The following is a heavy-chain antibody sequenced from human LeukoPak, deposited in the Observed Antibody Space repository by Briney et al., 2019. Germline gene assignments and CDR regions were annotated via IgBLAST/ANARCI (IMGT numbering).Heavy chain of an antibody. CDR3: AREPSVVPAATFDY. V-gene: IGHV1-46*01. D-gene: IGHD2-2*01. Sequence: ASVKVSCKASGYTFTSYYMHWVRQAPGQGLEWMGIINPSGGSASYAQKFQGRVTMTRDTSISTAYMELSRLRSDDTAVYYCAREPSVVPAATFDYWGQGTLVTVSS. CDR2: INPSGGSA. CDR1: GYTFTSYY. J-gene: IGHJ4*02.